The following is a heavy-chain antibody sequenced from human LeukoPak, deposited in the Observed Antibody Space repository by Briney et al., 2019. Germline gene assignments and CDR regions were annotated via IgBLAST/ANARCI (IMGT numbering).Heavy chain of an antibody. CDR3: ARDCGYDSQRMNYFDY. CDR1: GYTFTAYY. J-gene: IGHJ4*02. CDR2: INANSGGT. Sequence: ASVKVSCKASGYTFTAYYIHWVRQAPGRGLEWMGWINANSGGTDYAQKFQGRVTMTRDTSLTTAYMELGRLKSDDTAVYYCARDCGYDSQRMNYFDYWGQGTLVTVSS. D-gene: IGHD5-12*01. V-gene: IGHV1-2*02.